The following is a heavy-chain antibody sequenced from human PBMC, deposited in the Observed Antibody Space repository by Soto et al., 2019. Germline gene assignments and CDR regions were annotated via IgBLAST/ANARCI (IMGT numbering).Heavy chain of an antibody. CDR1: GYSFTSYW. V-gene: IGHV5-51*01. D-gene: IGHD3-10*01. CDR2: IYPGDSDT. J-gene: IGHJ6*02. CDR3: ARLGTMVRGLMSYYYYGMDV. Sequence: PGESLKISCKGSGYSFTSYWIGWVRQMPGKGLEWMGIIYPGDSDTRYSPSFQGQVTISADKSISTAYLQWSSLKASDTAMYYCARLGTMVRGLMSYYYYGMDVWGQGTTVTVSS.